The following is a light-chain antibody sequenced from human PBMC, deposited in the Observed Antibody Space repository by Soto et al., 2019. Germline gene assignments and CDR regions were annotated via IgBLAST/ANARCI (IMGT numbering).Light chain of an antibody. Sequence: EVVMAQSPVTLSVSPGDGAALSCRASQSVGNNLAWYQQKPGQAPRLLVYGASTRATGVPARFSGSGSGTEFTLTISSLGSEDFAVYYCQKYNKWPLTFGQGTKVEIK. CDR2: GAS. V-gene: IGKV3-15*01. CDR1: QSVGNN. J-gene: IGKJ1*01. CDR3: QKYNKWPLT.